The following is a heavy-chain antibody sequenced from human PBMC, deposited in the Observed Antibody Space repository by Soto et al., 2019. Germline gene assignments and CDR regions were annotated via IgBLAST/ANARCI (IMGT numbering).Heavy chain of an antibody. D-gene: IGHD2-15*01. Sequence: GGSLRLSCAASGFTFSSYSMNWVRQAPGKGLEWVSYISSSSSTIYYADSVKDRFTISRDNAKNSLYLQMNSLRAEETAVYYCARETAPPDLSFLGYCSGGSCYSGATDAFDIWGQGTMVTVSS. CDR1: GFTFSSYS. CDR2: ISSSSSTI. CDR3: ARETAPPDLSFLGYCSGGSCYSGATDAFDI. J-gene: IGHJ3*02. V-gene: IGHV3-48*01.